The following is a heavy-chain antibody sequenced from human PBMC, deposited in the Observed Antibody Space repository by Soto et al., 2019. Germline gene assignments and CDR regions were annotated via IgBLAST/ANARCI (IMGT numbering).Heavy chain of an antibody. CDR2: IIPILGIA. CDR1: GGTFSSYT. CDR3: ARDYYDSSGYYYYFDY. D-gene: IGHD3-22*01. V-gene: IGHV1-69*04. Sequence: SVKVSCKASGGTFSSYTISWVRQAPGQGLEWMGRIIPILGIANYAQKFQGRVTITADKSTSTAYMELSSLRSEDTVVFFCARDYYDSSGYYYYFDYWGQGTLVTVSS. J-gene: IGHJ4*02.